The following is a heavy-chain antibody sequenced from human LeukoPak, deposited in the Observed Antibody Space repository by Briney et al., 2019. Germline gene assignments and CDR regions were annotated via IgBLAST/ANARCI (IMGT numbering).Heavy chain of an antibody. J-gene: IGHJ4*02. D-gene: IGHD1-26*01. V-gene: IGHV4-61*02. CDR2: IYTGGNT. CDR3: VSGSLFDY. CDR1: GGSINSGSYY. Sequence: SETLSLTCTVSGGSINSGSYYWRWIRQPAGKGLEWIGRIYTGGNTNYNPSLKSRVTISVDTSKNQFSLKLSSLTAADTAVYYGVSGSLFDYWGQGTLVTVSS.